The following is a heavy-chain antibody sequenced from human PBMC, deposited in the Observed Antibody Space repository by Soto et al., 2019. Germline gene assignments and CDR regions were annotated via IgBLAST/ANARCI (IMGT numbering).Heavy chain of an antibody. V-gene: IGHV3-7*03. D-gene: IGHD2-15*01. Sequence: GGSLRLSYATSGFTFSSYWMTWVRQAPGKGLEWVANIQQDGSEKDYVDSVKGRFTISRDNAKNTLYLQMSSLRAEDTAVYFCARGCSSCLIGFDVWGPGTMVTVSS. CDR2: IQQDGSEK. CDR3: ARGCSSCLIGFDV. CDR1: GFTFSSYW. J-gene: IGHJ3*01.